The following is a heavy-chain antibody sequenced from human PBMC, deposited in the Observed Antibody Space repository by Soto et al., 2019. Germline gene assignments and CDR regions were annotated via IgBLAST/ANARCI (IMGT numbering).Heavy chain of an antibody. CDR3: AKGEDIVVVPAAPLDY. CDR2: ISYDGSNK. J-gene: IGHJ4*02. V-gene: IGHV3-30*18. CDR1: GFTFSSYG. D-gene: IGHD2-2*01. Sequence: QVQLVESGGGVVQPGRSLRLSCSASGFTFSSYGMHWVRQAPGKGLEWVAVISYDGSNKYYADSVKGRFTISRDNSKNTLYLQMNSLRAEDTAVYYCAKGEDIVVVPAAPLDYWGQGTLVTVSS.